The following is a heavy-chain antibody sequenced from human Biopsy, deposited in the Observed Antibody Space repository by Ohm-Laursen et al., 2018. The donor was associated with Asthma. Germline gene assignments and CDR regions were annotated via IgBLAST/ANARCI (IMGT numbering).Heavy chain of an antibody. CDR1: GFYFRDYF. CDR2: ISASGSTK. Sequence: SLRLSCSASGFYFRDYFMTWMRQAPGKGLEWVPSISASGSTKYPSESVQGRSTISRDNAQNLLILEMDSLRADDTGIYYCARVLESSSRGPFYFFALDVWGQGTPVAVS. V-gene: IGHV3-11*01. D-gene: IGHD6-13*01. CDR3: ARVLESSSRGPFYFFALDV. J-gene: IGHJ6*02.